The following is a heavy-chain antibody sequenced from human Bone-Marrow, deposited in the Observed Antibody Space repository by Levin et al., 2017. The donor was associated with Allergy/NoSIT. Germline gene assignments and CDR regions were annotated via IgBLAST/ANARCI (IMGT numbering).Heavy chain of an antibody. CDR2: ISWNSGII. D-gene: IGHD5-18*01. CDR1: GFIFHNYA. J-gene: IGHJ3*02. CDR3: AKIMLTGGYRYGLDI. Sequence: PGGSLRLSCAASGFIFHNYAMHWVRQAPGKGLEWVSGISWNSGIIDYADSVKGRFTISRDNAKNSLFLQMNSLRTEDTALYYCAKIMLTGGYRYGLDIWGQGTMVTVSS. V-gene: IGHV3-9*01.